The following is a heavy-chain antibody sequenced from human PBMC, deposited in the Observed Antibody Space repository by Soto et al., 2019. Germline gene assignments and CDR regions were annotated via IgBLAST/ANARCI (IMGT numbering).Heavy chain of an antibody. Sequence: GGSLRLSCAASGFTFSSYGMHWVRQAPGKGLEWVAVISYDGSNKYYADSVKGRFTISRDNSKNTLYLQMNSLRAEDTAVYYCAKARVGSSTSCPFDYWGQGTLVTVSS. V-gene: IGHV3-30*18. J-gene: IGHJ4*02. CDR3: AKARVGSSTSCPFDY. CDR1: GFTFSSYG. D-gene: IGHD2-2*01. CDR2: ISYDGSNK.